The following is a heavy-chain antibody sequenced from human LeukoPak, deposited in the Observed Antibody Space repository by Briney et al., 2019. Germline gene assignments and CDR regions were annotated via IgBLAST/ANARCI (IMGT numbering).Heavy chain of an antibody. Sequence: PGGSLRLSCAASGFTFSNYAMSWVRQAPGKGLEWVSAISASGGSTYYADSVKGRFTISRDNSKNTLFLQMNSLRAEDTAVYYCAKDPSYCSSTSCYTEGGLDYWGQGTLVTVSS. D-gene: IGHD2-2*02. V-gene: IGHV3-23*01. J-gene: IGHJ4*02. CDR2: ISASGGST. CDR1: GFTFSNYA. CDR3: AKDPSYCSSTSCYTEGGLDY.